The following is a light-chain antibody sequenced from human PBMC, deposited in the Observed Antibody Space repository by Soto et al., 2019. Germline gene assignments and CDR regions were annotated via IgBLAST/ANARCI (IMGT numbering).Light chain of an antibody. Sequence: EIVLTQSPGTLSLSPGERVTLSCRASQSVSDTFIAWYQQKPGQAPRLLIYGGFYRATGIPDRFSGSGSGTDFTLTITRLEPEDLAMYYCQQYGSAPWTFGQGTKV. V-gene: IGKV3-20*01. CDR1: QSVSDTF. J-gene: IGKJ1*01. CDR3: QQYGSAPWT. CDR2: GGF.